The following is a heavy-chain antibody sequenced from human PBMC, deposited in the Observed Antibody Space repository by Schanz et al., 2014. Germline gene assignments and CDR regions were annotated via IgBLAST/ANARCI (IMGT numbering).Heavy chain of an antibody. CDR3: ARDRGNDLSYYFDY. CDR2: ISGNGGST. J-gene: IGHJ4*02. Sequence: EVQLVESGGGLVQPGGSLRLSCETSGFTFTTNAMSWVRQPPGKGLEWVSAISGNGGSTYFADSVKGRFTISRDNSKNTVYLQMNSLRAEDTAVYYCARDRGNDLSYYFDYWGQGTLVIVSS. D-gene: IGHD5-12*01. CDR1: GFTFTTNA. V-gene: IGHV3-23*04.